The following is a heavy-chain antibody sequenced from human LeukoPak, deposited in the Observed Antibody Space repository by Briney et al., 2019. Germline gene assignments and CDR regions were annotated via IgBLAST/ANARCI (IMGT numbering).Heavy chain of an antibody. D-gene: IGHD3-16*01. J-gene: IGHJ5*02. CDR2: IYNSEST. CDR1: GSSIRNYY. CDR3: ARGSAVLALGDWFDP. Sequence: SETLSLTCTVSGSSIRNYYWSWIRQPPGKGLEWIGYIYNSESTNYNPSLKSRVTISVDTSKNQFSLKLSSVTAADTAVYYCARGSAVLALGDWFDPWGQGTLVTVSS. V-gene: IGHV4-59*08.